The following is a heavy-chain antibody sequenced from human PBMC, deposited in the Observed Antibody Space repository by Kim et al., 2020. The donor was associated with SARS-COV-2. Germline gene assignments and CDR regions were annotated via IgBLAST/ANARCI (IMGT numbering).Heavy chain of an antibody. CDR2: ITGSGGST. CDR1: GFTFSSYV. Sequence: GGSLRLSCAASGFTFSSYVMSWVRQAPGKGLEWVSGITGSGGSTYYADSVKGRFTISRDNSKNTLYPQMNSLRAEDTAVYYCAKDVSHITIFGVITRGGMDVWGQGTTVTVSS. V-gene: IGHV3-23*01. D-gene: IGHD3-3*01. J-gene: IGHJ6*02. CDR3: AKDVSHITIFGVITRGGMDV.